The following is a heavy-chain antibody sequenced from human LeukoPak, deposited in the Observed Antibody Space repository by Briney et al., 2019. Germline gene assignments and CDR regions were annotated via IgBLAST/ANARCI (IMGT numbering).Heavy chain of an antibody. CDR1: GFTFRTYT. J-gene: IGHJ6*03. Sequence: PGGSLRLSCAASGFTFRTYTMNWVRQAPGKGLEWVSSISSSSSYIYYADSVKGRFTISRDDAKNSLSLQMNSLRAEDTAVYYCARSGIKMVRGLIIKSPYHMDVWGKGTTVTVSS. CDR2: ISSSSSYI. D-gene: IGHD3-10*01. V-gene: IGHV3-21*01. CDR3: ARSGIKMVRGLIIKSPYHMDV.